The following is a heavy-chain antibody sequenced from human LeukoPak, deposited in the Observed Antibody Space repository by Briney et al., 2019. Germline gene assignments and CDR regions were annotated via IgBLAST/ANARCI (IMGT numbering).Heavy chain of an antibody. Sequence: PGGSLRLSCAASGFTFSSYSMNWVRQAPGKGLEWVSSISSSSSYIYYADSVKGRFTISRDNAKNSLYLQMNSLRAEDTAVYYCARDAQYCSGGSCYSEPYYFDYWGQGTLVTVSS. CDR1: GFTFSSYS. D-gene: IGHD2-15*01. CDR2: ISSSSSYI. J-gene: IGHJ4*02. CDR3: ARDAQYCSGGSCYSEPYYFDY. V-gene: IGHV3-21*01.